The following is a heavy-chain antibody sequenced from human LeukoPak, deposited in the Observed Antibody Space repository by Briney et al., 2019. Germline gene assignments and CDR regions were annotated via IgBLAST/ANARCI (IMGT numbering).Heavy chain of an antibody. CDR3: AREVYDSSGYHAVEYFQH. CDR2: IIPIFGTA. V-gene: IGHV1-69*05. Sequence: SVRVSCKASGGTFSSYAISWVRQAPGQGLEWMGRIIPIFGTATYAQKFQGRVTITTDESTSTAYMELSSLRSEDTAVYYCAREVYDSSGYHAVEYFQHWGQGTLVTVSS. CDR1: GGTFSSYA. J-gene: IGHJ1*01. D-gene: IGHD3-22*01.